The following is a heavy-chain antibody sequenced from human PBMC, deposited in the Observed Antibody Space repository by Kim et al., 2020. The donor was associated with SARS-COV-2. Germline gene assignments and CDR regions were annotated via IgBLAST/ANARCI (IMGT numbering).Heavy chain of an antibody. Sequence: GGSLRLSCAAAGFTFSSYGMHWVRQAPGKGLEWVAVISYDGSNKFYADSVKGRFTISRDNSKNTLFLQMNSLRAEDTAVYYCAKGSRNEGGVTIFGVVIIPVGYYGMDVWGQGTTVTVSS. CDR3: AKGSRNEGGVTIFGVVIIPVGYYGMDV. CDR2: ISYDGSNK. V-gene: IGHV3-30*18. CDR1: GFTFSSYG. J-gene: IGHJ6*02. D-gene: IGHD3-3*01.